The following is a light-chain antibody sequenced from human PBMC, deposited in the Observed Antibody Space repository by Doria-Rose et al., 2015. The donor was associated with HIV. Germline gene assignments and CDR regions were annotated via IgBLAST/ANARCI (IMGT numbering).Light chain of an antibody. Sequence: EIALTQSPGTLSLSPGERATLSCEASQSFSSTYLAWYQQKPGQAPSLLIYDGSTRATGIPDRFSASGSGTDFTLTINRLEPEDFALYYCHQYGTSWTFGQGTKVEI. CDR1: QSFSSTY. CDR2: DGS. V-gene: IGKV3-20*01. CDR3: HQYGTSWT. J-gene: IGKJ1*01.